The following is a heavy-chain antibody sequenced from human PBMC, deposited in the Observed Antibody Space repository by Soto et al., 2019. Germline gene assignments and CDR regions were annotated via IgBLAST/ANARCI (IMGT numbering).Heavy chain of an antibody. CDR1: GGSFSDYY. V-gene: IGHV4-34*01. CDR2: INHSGST. J-gene: IGHJ4*02. Sequence: ETLSLTCAVYGGSFSDYYWSWIRQPPGKGLEWIGEINHSGSTNYNPSLKSRVTISVDTSKNQFSLKLSSVTAADTALYYCARGDLEFDFWGQGTLVTVSS. D-gene: IGHD3-3*01. CDR3: ARGDLEFDF.